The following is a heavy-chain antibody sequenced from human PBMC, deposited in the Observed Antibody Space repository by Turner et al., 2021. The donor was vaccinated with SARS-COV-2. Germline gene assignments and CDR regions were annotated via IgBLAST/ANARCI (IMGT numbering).Heavy chain of an antibody. J-gene: IGHJ6*02. D-gene: IGHD3-3*01. Sequence: QVQLVQSGAEVKKPGASVKVSCKASGYTFTGYYMYWVRQAPGKGLEWMGGFDPADVETIYAQKFQGRVTMTEDTSTDTAYMELSSLRSEDTAVYYCATTNAIFGVVTNYSYYYGMDVWGQGTTVTVSS. V-gene: IGHV1-24*01. CDR3: ATTNAIFGVVTNYSYYYGMDV. CDR2: FDPADVET. CDR1: GYTFTGYY.